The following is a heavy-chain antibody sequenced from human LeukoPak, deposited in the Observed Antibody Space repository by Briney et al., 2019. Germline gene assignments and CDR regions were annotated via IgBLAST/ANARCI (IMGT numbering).Heavy chain of an antibody. J-gene: IGHJ4*02. CDR2: IKQDGSHK. CDR3: AREGNYYGSGSYNY. D-gene: IGHD3-10*01. V-gene: IGHV3-7*01. CDR1: GFTFTTYW. Sequence: GGSLRLSCAASGFTFTTYWMTWVRQAPGKGLEWVANIKQDGSHKYYVDSVKGRFTICRDNAKNSLYLQMNSLRAEDTAVYYCAREGNYYGSGSYNYWGQGTLVTVSS.